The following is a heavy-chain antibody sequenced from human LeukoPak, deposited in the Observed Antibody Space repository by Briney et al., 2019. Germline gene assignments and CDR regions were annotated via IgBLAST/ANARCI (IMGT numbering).Heavy chain of an antibody. CDR3: ARGSQEAFDY. CDR2: IGSSSTSI. CDR1: GFTFSSHS. V-gene: IGHV3-21*01. Sequence: GGSLRLSCAASGFTFSSHSMNWVRQAPGKGLEWVSAIGSSSTSIYYADSVRGRFTVSRDNAKNSLYLQMNSLRAEDTAVYYCARGSQEAFDYWGQGTLVTVSS. J-gene: IGHJ4*02.